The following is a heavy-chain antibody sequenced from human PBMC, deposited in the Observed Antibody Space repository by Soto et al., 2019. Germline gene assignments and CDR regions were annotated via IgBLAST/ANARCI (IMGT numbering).Heavy chain of an antibody. Sequence: QLQLQESGPGLVKPSETLSLTCTVSGGSISSSSYYWGWIRQPPGKGLEWIGSIYYSGSTYYNPSLKSRVTISVDTSKNQFSLKLSSVTAADTAVYYCARRGGPGGYYDFWRDGPRYFDYWGQGTLVTVSS. V-gene: IGHV4-39*01. CDR1: GGSISSSSYY. D-gene: IGHD3-3*01. J-gene: IGHJ4*02. CDR3: ARRGGPGGYYDFWRDGPRYFDY. CDR2: IYYSGST.